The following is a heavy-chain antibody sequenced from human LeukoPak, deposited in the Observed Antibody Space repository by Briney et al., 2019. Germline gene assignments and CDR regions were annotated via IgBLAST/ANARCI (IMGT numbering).Heavy chain of an antibody. V-gene: IGHV3-23*01. CDR3: AKDGAQYSSGPECDP. Sequence: GGSLRLSCAASGLHFSGTAMSWVRQAPGKGLEWVSAISHDGMNAYYADSVKGRFTISRGNSKKTVSLEMSSLTAADTGVYYCAKDGAQYSSGPECDPRGQGALVTVPP. J-gene: IGHJ5*02. D-gene: IGHD6-19*01. CDR2: ISHDGMNA. CDR1: GLHFSGTA.